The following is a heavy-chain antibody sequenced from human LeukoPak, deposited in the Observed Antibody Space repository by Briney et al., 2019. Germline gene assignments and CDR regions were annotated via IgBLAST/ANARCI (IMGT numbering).Heavy chain of an antibody. J-gene: IGHJ6*03. CDR2: INHSGST. V-gene: IGHV4-34*01. D-gene: IGHD3-3*01. CDR1: AASFSGYY. Sequence: SETLSLTCAVYAASFSGYYWSWIRQPPGKGLEWIGEINHSGSTNYNPSLKSRVTISVDTSKNQFSLKLSSVTAADTAVYYCARGGYDFWSGRLYYYYYMDVWGKGTTVTVSS. CDR3: ARGGYDFWSGRLYYYYYMDV.